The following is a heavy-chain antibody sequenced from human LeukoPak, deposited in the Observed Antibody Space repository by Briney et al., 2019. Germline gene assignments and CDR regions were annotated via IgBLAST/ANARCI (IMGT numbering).Heavy chain of an antibody. J-gene: IGHJ4*02. CDR1: GFAFSRFA. CDR2: ISGNGHQT. CDR3: AKDANYYDSSGFFIPFDY. Sequence: GGSLRLFCSASGFAFSRFAMTWVRHLPGKGLDWVSTISGNGHQTYYGDSVKGRFSVSRDNSKNILYLQMDSLRADDSALYYCAKDANYYDSSGFFIPFDYWGQGTLVTVSS. D-gene: IGHD3-22*01. V-gene: IGHV3-23*01.